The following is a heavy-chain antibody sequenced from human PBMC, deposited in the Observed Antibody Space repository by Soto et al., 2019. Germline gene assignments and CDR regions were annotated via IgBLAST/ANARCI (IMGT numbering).Heavy chain of an antibody. CDR2: ISYDGSNK. CDR3: ARDRGGTGMFFGMDV. Sequence: PGGSLRLSCAASGFTISSYGMHWVRQAPGKGLEWVAVISYDGSNKYYADSVKGRFTISRDNSKNTLYLQMNSLRAEDTAVYYCARDRGGTGMFFGMDVWGQGTTVTVSS. V-gene: IGHV3-30*03. J-gene: IGHJ6*02. CDR1: GFTISSYG. D-gene: IGHD3-10*01.